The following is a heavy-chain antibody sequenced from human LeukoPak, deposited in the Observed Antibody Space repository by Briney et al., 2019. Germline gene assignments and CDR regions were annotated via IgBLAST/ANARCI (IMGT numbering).Heavy chain of an antibody. CDR1: GGSISSYY. CDR2: IYYSGST. J-gene: IGHJ4*02. CDR3: ARRDYSSSDYFDY. V-gene: IGHV4-59*01. Sequence: SKTLSLTCTVSGGSISSYYWSWIRQPPGKGLEWIGYIYYSGSTNYNPSLKSRVTISVDTSKNQFSLKLSSVTAADTAVYYCARRDYSSSDYFDYWGQGTLVTVSS. D-gene: IGHD6-6*01.